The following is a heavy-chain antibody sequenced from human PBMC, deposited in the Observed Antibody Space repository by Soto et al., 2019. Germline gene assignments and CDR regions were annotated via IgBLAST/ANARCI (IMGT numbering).Heavy chain of an antibody. V-gene: IGHV4-39*01. CDR2: IYYSGYT. Sequence: QLQLQESGPGLVKPSETLSLTCTVSGGSISSSSYYWGWIRQPPGKGLEWIGSIYYSGYTYYNPSIKSRVPISVNPPKNQSSLKLSSVTAADTAVYYCARHNGPLYVGYYYDMDVWGQGTTVTVSS. CDR1: GGSISSSSYY. D-gene: IGHD3-16*01. J-gene: IGHJ6*02. CDR3: ARHNGPLYVGYYYDMDV.